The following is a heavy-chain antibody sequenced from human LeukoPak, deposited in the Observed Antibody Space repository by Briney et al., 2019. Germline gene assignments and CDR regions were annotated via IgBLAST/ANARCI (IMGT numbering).Heavy chain of an antibody. Sequence: PSETLSLTCTVSGGSISSRTYFWGWIRQPPGKGLEWIGNIYYSSWSTYYNPSLKSRVTISVDTSKNHFSLKLSSVTAADTAVYYCASQVYCSAGSCYSNFWGQGTLVTVSS. J-gene: IGHJ4*02. CDR1: GGSISSRTYF. V-gene: IGHV4-39*02. D-gene: IGHD2-15*01. CDR2: IYYSSWST. CDR3: ASQVYCSAGSCYSNF.